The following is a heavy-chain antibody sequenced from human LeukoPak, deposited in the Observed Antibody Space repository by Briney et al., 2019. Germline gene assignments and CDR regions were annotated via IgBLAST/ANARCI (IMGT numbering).Heavy chain of an antibody. D-gene: IGHD5-18*01. J-gene: IGHJ6*02. CDR1: GYTFTGYY. V-gene: IGHV1-2*02. Sequence: ASVKVSCKASGYTFTGYYMHWVRHAPGQGLEWMGWINPNSGDTNYAQKFQGRVTMTRDTSISTAYVELSRLRSDDTAVYYCARDIGSAYRNGLYYCFGMDVWGQGTTVTVSS. CDR2: INPNSGDT. CDR3: ARDIGSAYRNGLYYCFGMDV.